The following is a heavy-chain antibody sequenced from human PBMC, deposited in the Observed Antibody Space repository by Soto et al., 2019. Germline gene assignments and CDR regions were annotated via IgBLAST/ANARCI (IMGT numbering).Heavy chain of an antibody. D-gene: IGHD6-19*01. CDR2: ISYDGTNK. CDR3: SSAFVEAGHFDY. V-gene: IGHV3-30-3*01. CDR1: GFALSTYA. J-gene: IGHJ4*02. Sequence: QEQLVESGGGVVQPGRSLRLSCVASGFALSTYAMHWVRQTPGKGLEWVAVISYDGTNKYYAESVKGRFTISRDNSKNTLYLQMNSLRPEDTAVYSCSSAFVEAGHFDYWGQGTLVTVSS.